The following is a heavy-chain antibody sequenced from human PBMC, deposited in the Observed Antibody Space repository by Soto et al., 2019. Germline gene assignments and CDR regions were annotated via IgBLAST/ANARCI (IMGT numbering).Heavy chain of an antibody. CDR2: IYYSGST. CDR3: ARVETYGRYFFDC. CDR1: GGSISSGGYY. V-gene: IGHV4-31*03. Sequence: SETLSLTCTVSGGSISSGGYYWSWIRQHPGKGLEWIGYIYYSGSTYYNPSLKSRVTISVDTSKNQFSLKLSSVTAADTAVYYCARVETYGRYFFDCWGQGTLVTVSS. J-gene: IGHJ4*02. D-gene: IGHD4-17*01.